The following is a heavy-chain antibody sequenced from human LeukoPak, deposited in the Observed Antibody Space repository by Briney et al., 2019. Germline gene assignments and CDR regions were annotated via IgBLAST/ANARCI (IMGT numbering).Heavy chain of an antibody. J-gene: IGHJ1*01. CDR3: ARGETEYFQH. Sequence: PSETLSLTCAVYGGSFSGYYWSWIRQPPGKGLEWIGEINHSGSTNYNPSLKSQVTISVDTSKNQFSLKLSSVTAADTAVYYCARGETEYFQHWGQGTLVTVSS. CDR1: GGSFSGYY. V-gene: IGHV4-34*01. CDR2: INHSGST.